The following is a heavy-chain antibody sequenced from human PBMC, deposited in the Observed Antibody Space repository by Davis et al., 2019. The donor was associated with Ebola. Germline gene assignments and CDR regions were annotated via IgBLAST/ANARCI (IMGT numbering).Heavy chain of an antibody. V-gene: IGHV1-18*01. J-gene: IGHJ4*02. Sequence: AASVKVSCKASGYTFTSYGISWVRQAPGQGLEWMGGIIPIFGTANYAQKFQGRVTMTTDTSTSTAYMELRSLRSDDTAVYYCARGISPYYDFWSGYYSLVYWGQGTLVTVSS. CDR3: ARGISPYYDFWSGYYSLVY. CDR2: IIPIFGTA. D-gene: IGHD3-3*01. CDR1: GYTFTSYG.